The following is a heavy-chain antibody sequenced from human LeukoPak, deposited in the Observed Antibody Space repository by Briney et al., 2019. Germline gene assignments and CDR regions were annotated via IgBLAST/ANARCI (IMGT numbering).Heavy chain of an antibody. J-gene: IGHJ4*02. Sequence: SETLSLTCTVSGGSISSYYWSWIRQPAGRGLEWIGRIYTSGSTNYNPSLKSRVTISVDKSKNQFSLKLSSVTAADTAVYYCARDPRYYYDSSGYYYDYWGQGTLVTVSS. D-gene: IGHD3-22*01. CDR3: ARDPRYYYDSSGYYYDY. V-gene: IGHV4-4*07. CDR1: GGSISSYY. CDR2: IYTSGST.